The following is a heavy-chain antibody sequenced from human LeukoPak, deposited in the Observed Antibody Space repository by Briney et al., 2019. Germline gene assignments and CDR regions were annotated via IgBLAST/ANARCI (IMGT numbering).Heavy chain of an antibody. CDR3: GRDLPTVTSIDY. CDR1: GFTFSHYY. V-gene: IGHV3-21*06. Sequence: PGGSLRLSRAASGFTFSHYYMTWVRQAPGKGLEWVSSISGSSGYIFYADSVKGRFTISRDNAKNSLYLQMNSLRAEDTAVYYCGRDLPTVTSIDYWGQGTLVTVSS. D-gene: IGHD4-17*01. J-gene: IGHJ4*02. CDR2: ISGSSGYI.